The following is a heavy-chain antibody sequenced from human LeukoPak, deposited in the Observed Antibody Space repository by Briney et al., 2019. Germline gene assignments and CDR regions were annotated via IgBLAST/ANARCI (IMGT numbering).Heavy chain of an antibody. CDR2: IYTSGST. J-gene: IGHJ6*02. D-gene: IGHD3-3*01. CDR1: GGSISSGSYY. Sequence: SETLSLTCTVSGGSISSGSYYWSWIRQPAGKGLEWIGRIYTSGSTNYNPSLKSRVTISVDTSKNQFSLKLSSVTAADTAVYYCARLLRFLGRVYGMDVWGQGTTVTVSS. V-gene: IGHV4-61*02. CDR3: ARLLRFLGRVYGMDV.